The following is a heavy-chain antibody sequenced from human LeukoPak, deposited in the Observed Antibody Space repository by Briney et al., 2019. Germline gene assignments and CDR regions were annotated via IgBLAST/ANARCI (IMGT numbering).Heavy chain of an antibody. CDR2: IIPIFGTA. V-gene: IGHV1-69*06. CDR3: ARALRITMVRGVIYYYYMDV. J-gene: IGHJ6*03. D-gene: IGHD3-10*01. CDR1: GGTFSSYA. Sequence: ASVKVSCKASGGTFSSYAISWVRQAPGQGLEWMGGIIPIFGTANYAQKFQGRVTITADKSTSTAYMELSSLRSEDTAVYYCARALRITMVRGVIYYYYMDVWGKGTTVTISS.